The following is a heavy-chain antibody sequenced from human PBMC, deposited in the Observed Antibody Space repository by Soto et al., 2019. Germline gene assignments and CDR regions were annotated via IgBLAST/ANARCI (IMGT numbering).Heavy chain of an antibody. D-gene: IGHD2-2*01. CDR2: IYASGST. Sequence: PSETLSLTCTVSGGSTSTYYWSWIRQPAGKGLEWIGRIYASGSTNYNPSLKSRVTMSVATSKNQFSLKLSSVTAADTAVYYCARGGMVIIPTATAFDYWGQGTLVTVS. CDR3: ARGGMVIIPTATAFDY. J-gene: IGHJ4*02. CDR1: GGSTSTYY. V-gene: IGHV4-4*07.